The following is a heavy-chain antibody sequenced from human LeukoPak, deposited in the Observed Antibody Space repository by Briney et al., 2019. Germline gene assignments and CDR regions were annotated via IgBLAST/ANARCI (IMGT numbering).Heavy chain of an antibody. CDR3: AKEEDSSPHFDC. V-gene: IGHV3-23*01. CDR2: VGGSAGT. D-gene: IGHD3-22*01. CDR1: GFTFSSYA. Sequence: SGGSLRLFCAASGFTFSSYAMSGVRQAPGKGLEWVSGVGGSAGTFYSDSVKGRFTISRDNSKNTVSLQMNSLRVEDTAVYYCAKEEDSSPHFDCWGQGTLVTVSS. J-gene: IGHJ4*02.